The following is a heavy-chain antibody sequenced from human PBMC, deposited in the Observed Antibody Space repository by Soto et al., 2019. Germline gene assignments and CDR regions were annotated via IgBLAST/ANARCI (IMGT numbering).Heavy chain of an antibody. J-gene: IGHJ4*02. Sequence: QVQLQESGPGLVKPSETLSLTCTVSGGSISSYYWSWIRQPPGKGLEWIGYIYYSGSTNYNPSLKSRVTISVDTSKNQFSLKLSSVTAADTAVYYCARAATVTDGIDYWGQGTLVTVSS. CDR2: IYYSGST. D-gene: IGHD4-17*01. V-gene: IGHV4-59*01. CDR3: ARAATVTDGIDY. CDR1: GGSISSYY.